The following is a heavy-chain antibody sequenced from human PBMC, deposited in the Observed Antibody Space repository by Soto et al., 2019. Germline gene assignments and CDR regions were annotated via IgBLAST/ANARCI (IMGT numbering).Heavy chain of an antibody. CDR3: ASFLGYCSSTSCYLWYYYYYGMDV. J-gene: IGHJ6*02. CDR1: GGSISSSSYY. Sequence: PLETLSLTCPFAGGSISSSSYYWGWIRQPPGKGLEWIGSIYYSGSTYYNPSLKSRVTISVDTSKNQFSLKLSSVTAADTAVYYCASFLGYCSSTSCYLWYYYYYGMDVWGQGTTVTVSS. V-gene: IGHV4-39*01. CDR2: IYYSGST. D-gene: IGHD2-2*01.